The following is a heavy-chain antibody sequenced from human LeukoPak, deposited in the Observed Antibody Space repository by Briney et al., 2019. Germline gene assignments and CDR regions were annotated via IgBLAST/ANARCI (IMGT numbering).Heavy chain of an antibody. CDR1: GFTFSSYS. D-gene: IGHD1-26*01. Sequence: GGSLRLSCAASGFTFSSYSMNWFRQAPGKGLEWVSYISSSSSTIYYADSVKGRFTISRDNAKNSLYLQMNSLRAEDTAVYYCARDSPPTYSGSYYTSLFWFDPWGQGTLVTVSS. CDR3: ARDSPPTYSGSYYTSLFWFDP. V-gene: IGHV3-48*01. CDR2: ISSSSSTI. J-gene: IGHJ5*02.